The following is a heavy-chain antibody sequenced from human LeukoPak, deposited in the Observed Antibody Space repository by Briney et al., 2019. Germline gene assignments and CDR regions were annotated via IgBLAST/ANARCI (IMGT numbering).Heavy chain of an antibody. CDR1: GFAFTSSW. J-gene: IGHJ6*04. CDR2: IKQDGSEK. CDR3: ARCPWFGELPPPAYGMDV. V-gene: IGHV3-7*03. D-gene: IGHD3-10*01. Sequence: GGSLRLSCAASGFAFTSSWMSSVRPAPRKRLESVPNIKQDGSEKYYVDSVKGRFTISRDNAKKSLYLKMNSMRDEDTAVYYCARCPWFGELPPPAYGMDVWGKGTTVTVSS.